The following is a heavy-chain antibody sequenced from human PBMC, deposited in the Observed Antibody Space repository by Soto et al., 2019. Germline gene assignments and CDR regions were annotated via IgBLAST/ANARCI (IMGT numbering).Heavy chain of an antibody. Sequence: EVQLLESGGGTVPPGGSLRLSCAASGFTFSNYAMSWVRQAPGRGLEWVLAISGSGGGTYHADSVKGRFAISRDTPKNTLFLQMNSLRAEDTAIYYCAKDILKTGLDGFEIWGQGTMVTVSS. CDR1: GFTFSNYA. J-gene: IGHJ3*02. D-gene: IGHD1-1*01. V-gene: IGHV3-23*01. CDR2: ISGSGGGT. CDR3: AKDILKTGLDGFEI.